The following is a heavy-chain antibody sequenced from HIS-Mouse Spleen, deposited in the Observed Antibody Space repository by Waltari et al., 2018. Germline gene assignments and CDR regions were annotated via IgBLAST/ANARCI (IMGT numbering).Heavy chain of an antibody. V-gene: IGHV4-39*07. CDR1: GGSISSSSYY. CDR2: SYYRGST. D-gene: IGHD6-13*01. CDR3: AREIPYSSSWYDWYFDL. Sequence: QLQLQESGPGLVKPSETLSLTCTVSGGSISSSSYYWGWIRQPPGKGLEWIGSSYYRGSTYSNPALKSRVTISVDTSKTQFSLKLSSVTAADTAVYYCAREIPYSSSWYDWYFDLWGRGTLVTVSS. J-gene: IGHJ2*01.